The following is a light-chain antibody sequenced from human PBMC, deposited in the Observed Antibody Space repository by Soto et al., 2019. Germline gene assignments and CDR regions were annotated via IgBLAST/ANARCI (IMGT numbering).Light chain of an antibody. CDR2: AAS. Sequence: EVMLTKSAVALSLSPGERATLSCGASQSVSSSHLAWYQHKPGQAPRLLIYAASRRATGSPDRFSGGGSGTDFTLTIRRLEPEDFAVYYCQQYGYSMITFGEGASMEIK. V-gene: IGKV3-20*01. CDR1: QSVSSSH. J-gene: IGKJ5*01. CDR3: QQYGYSMIT.